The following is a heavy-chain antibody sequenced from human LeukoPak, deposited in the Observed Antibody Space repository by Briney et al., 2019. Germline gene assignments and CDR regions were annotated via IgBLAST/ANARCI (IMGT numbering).Heavy chain of an antibody. CDR2: IYSGGST. Sequence: GGSLRLSCAASGFTVSSNYMSWVRQAPGKGLEWVSVIYSGGSTYYADSVKGRFTISRDNSKNTLYLQMNSLRAEDTAVYYCARTKDCSGGSCYFPSYFDYWGQGTLVTVSS. J-gene: IGHJ4*02. CDR3: ARTKDCSGGSCYFPSYFDY. D-gene: IGHD2-15*01. V-gene: IGHV3-53*01. CDR1: GFTVSSNY.